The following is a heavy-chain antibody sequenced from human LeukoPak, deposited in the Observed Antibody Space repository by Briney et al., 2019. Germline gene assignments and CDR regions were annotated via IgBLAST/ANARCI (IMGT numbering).Heavy chain of an antibody. Sequence: GGSLRLSCAVSGFTLSSYWMSWVRQAPGKGPEWVANIKQDGREKYYVDSVKGRFTIPRDNAKNSLYLEMNSLRVEDTAVYYRARDSPGHDSWGQGTLVTVSS. CDR2: IKQDGREK. CDR1: GFTLSSYW. CDR3: ARDSPGHDS. J-gene: IGHJ5*01. V-gene: IGHV3-7*04.